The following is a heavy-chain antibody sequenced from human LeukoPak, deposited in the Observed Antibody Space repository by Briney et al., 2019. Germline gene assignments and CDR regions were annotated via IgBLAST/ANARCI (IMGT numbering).Heavy chain of an antibody. Sequence: SETLSLTCTVSGGSISSYYWSWIRQPAGKGLEWIGRIYTSGSTNYNPSLKSRVTMSVDTSKNQFSLKLSSVTAADTAVYYCARGGSYYYYYYMDVWGKGTTVTISS. V-gene: IGHV4-4*07. J-gene: IGHJ6*03. CDR1: GGSISSYY. D-gene: IGHD3-16*01. CDR2: IYTSGST. CDR3: ARGGSYYYYYYMDV.